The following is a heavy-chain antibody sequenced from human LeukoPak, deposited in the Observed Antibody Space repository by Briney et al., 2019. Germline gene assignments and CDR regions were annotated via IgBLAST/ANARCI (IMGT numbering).Heavy chain of an antibody. D-gene: IGHD4-17*01. J-gene: IGHJ4*02. Sequence: GGSLRLSCAASGFTFNSYWMHWVRQAPGKGLVWVSHINSDGSYTSYADSVKGRLTISRDNAKNSLYLQMNSLRAEDTAVYYCARVSYGDYVTYFDYWGQGTLVTVTS. CDR1: GFTFNSYW. V-gene: IGHV3-74*01. CDR3: ARVSYGDYVTYFDY. CDR2: INSDGSYT.